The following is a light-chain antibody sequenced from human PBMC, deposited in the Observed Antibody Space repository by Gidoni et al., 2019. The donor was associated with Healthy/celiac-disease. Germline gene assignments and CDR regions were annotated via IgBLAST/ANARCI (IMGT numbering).Light chain of an antibody. Sequence: IQMTPSPSSLSASVGDRVTITCRASQSISSYLNWYQQKPGKAPKLLIYAASSLQSGVPSRFSGSGSGTDFTLTISSLQPEDFATYYCQQSYSTRVTFGQGTKVEIK. CDR3: QQSYSTRVT. V-gene: IGKV1-39*01. CDR1: QSISSY. CDR2: AAS. J-gene: IGKJ1*01.